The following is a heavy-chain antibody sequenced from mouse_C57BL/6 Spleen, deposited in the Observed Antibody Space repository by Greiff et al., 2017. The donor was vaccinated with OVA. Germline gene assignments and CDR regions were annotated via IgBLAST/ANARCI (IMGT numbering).Heavy chain of an antibody. CDR1: GYTFTSYW. CDR2: INPSNGGT. V-gene: IGHV1-53*01. Sequence: VQLQQPGTELVKPGASVKLSCKASGYTFTSYWMHWVKQRPGQGLEWIGNINPSNGGTNYNEKFKSKATLPVDKSYSTAYMQLSSLTSEDSAVYYCAREVPLRYFDYWGQGTTLTVSS. CDR3: AREVPLRYFDY. D-gene: IGHD1-1*01. J-gene: IGHJ2*01.